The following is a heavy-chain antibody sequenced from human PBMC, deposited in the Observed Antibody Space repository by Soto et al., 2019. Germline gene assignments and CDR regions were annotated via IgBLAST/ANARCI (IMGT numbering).Heavy chain of an antibody. CDR3: ARGRSTMVRAFGMDV. CDR1: GGSFSGYY. V-gene: IGHV4-34*01. CDR2: INHSGST. D-gene: IGHD3-10*01. Sequence: QVQLQQWGAGLLKPSETLSLTCAVYGGSFSGYYWSWISQPPGKGLEWIGEINHSGSTNYNPSLKSRVTISVDTSQNQFSLKLSSVTAADTAVYYCARGRSTMVRAFGMDVWGQGTTVTVSS. J-gene: IGHJ6*02.